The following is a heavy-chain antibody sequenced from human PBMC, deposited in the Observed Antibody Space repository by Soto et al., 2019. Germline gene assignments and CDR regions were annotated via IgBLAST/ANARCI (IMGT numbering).Heavy chain of an antibody. CDR2: INHSGST. J-gene: IGHJ6*02. CDR1: GGSVSSCGYY. V-gene: IGHV4-39*07. Sequence: SEPLSLPCPDSGGSVSSCGYYWGWIRQRQMKRREWIGEINHSGSTNYNPSLKSRVTISVDTSKNQFSLKLSSVTAADTAVYYCARGWRMATITNYYYYGMDVWGQGTTVTVSS. D-gene: IGHD5-12*01. CDR3: ARGWRMATITNYYYYGMDV.